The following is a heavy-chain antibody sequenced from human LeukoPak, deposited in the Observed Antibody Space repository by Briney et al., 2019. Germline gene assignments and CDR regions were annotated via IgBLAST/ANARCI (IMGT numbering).Heavy chain of an antibody. Sequence: GESLKISCKGSVYSFTSYWIGWVRQMPGKGLEWMGIIYPGDSDTRYSPPFQGQVTISADKSISTAYLQWSSLKASDTAMYYCASFGYSGYDPKEYYFDYWGQGTLVTVFS. V-gene: IGHV5-51*01. CDR1: VYSFTSYW. CDR3: ASFGYSGYDPKEYYFDY. J-gene: IGHJ4*02. D-gene: IGHD5-12*01. CDR2: IYPGDSDT.